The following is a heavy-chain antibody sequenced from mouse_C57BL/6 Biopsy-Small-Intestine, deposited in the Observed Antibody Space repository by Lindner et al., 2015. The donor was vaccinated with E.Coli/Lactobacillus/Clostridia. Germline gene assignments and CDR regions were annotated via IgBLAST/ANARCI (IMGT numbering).Heavy chain of an antibody. CDR2: IAPNNGDT. D-gene: IGHD2-13*01. J-gene: IGHJ3*01. CDR1: GYTFTSYW. V-gene: IGHV1-72*01. Sequence: VQLQESGAELVKPGASVKLSCQASGYTFTSYWMHWVKQRPGRGLEWIGGIAPNNGDTKYNEKFKNKATLTVDKPSSTAYMHLNSLTSEDSAVYYCARDVTSYWGQGDSGHCLC. CDR3: ARDVTSY.